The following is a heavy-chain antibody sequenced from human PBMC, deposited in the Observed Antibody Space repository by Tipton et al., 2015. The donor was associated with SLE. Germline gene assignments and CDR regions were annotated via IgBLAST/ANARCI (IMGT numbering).Heavy chain of an antibody. J-gene: IGHJ4*02. CDR1: GGSISSSTW. Sequence: TLSLTCTVSGGSISSSTWWNWVRQPPGMGLEWIGEIHHRGTTNYNPSLKSRVTISVDKSKSQFSLKLSSVTAADTAVYYCAGGFYYGSGTFSDFEYWGQGTLATVSS. D-gene: IGHD3-10*01. V-gene: IGHV4-4*02. CDR2: IHHRGTT. CDR3: AGGFYYGSGTFSDFEY.